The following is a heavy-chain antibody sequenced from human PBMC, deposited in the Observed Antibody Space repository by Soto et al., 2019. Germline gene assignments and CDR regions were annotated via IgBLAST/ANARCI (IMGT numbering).Heavy chain of an antibody. J-gene: IGHJ6*02. CDR1: GYSFTNYW. CDR2: IYPGDSDT. V-gene: IGHV5-51*01. CDR3: ARGRFHYYGMDV. D-gene: IGHD2-21*01. Sequence: GESLKISCKGSGYSFTNYWIAWGRQMPGRGLEWMGIIYPGDSDTKYSPSFQGQVTISADKSITTAYLQWSSLKASDSAMYYCARGRFHYYGMDVWGQGTTVTVSS.